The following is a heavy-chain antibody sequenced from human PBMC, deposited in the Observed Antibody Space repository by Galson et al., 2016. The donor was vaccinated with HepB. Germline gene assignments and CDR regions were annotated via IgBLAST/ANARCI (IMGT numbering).Heavy chain of an antibody. D-gene: IGHD6-19*01. J-gene: IGHJ6*02. CDR1: GASISGYY. CDR3: ARDDSGGWYGFHYGMDV. Sequence: VSGASISGYYLSWIRQPPGKGLEWIGYIYYSGRTDYNPSLKSRVTISVDTSKNQYSLKLSSVTAADTAVYYCARDDSGGWYGFHYGMDVWGQGTTVTVSS. V-gene: IGHV4-59*01. CDR2: IYYSGRT.